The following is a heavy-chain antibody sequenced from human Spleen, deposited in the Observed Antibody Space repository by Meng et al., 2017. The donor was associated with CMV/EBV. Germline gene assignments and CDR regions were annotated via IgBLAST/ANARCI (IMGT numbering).Heavy chain of an antibody. V-gene: IGHV1-69*10. CDR2: IIGIPGIE. CDR3: GRGELPAYYFDH. J-gene: IGHJ4*02. D-gene: IGHD3-10*01. CDR1: GACFGSCT. Sequence: SCKVSGACFGSCTISWAREDPGEGIEWMGGIIGIPGIEKYSQEWKVRVTISADRSTNTVYMDLSSLKSEDKAVYYCGRGELPAYYFDHWGLGTLVTVSS.